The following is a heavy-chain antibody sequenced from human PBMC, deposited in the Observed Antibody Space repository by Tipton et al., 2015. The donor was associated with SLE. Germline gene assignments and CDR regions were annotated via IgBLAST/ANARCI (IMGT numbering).Heavy chain of an antibody. CDR1: GFTFSSYG. J-gene: IGHJ1*01. V-gene: IGHV3-30*19. CDR2: ISFDGTVK. Sequence: SLRLSCAASGFTFSSYGMHWVRQAPGKGLEWVAVISFDGTVKYYADSLKGRFTISRDNSKNTLYLQMNSLRAEDTAVYFCASPTYYSGSGTYYTEYFHHWGQGTLVTVSS. D-gene: IGHD3-10*01. CDR3: ASPTYYSGSGTYYTEYFHH.